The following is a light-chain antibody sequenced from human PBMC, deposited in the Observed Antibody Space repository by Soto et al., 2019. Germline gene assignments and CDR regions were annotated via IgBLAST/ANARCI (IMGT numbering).Light chain of an antibody. V-gene: IGLV2-14*01. CDR1: SSDVGGYDS. J-gene: IGLJ2*01. Sequence: QSVLTQPASVSGSPGQSITISCTGTSSDVGGYDSVSWYQQHPGKVPKLMLYEVSNRPSGVSNRFSGSKSGNTASLTISGLHIEDEADYYCSSSTSTSTLVFGGGTQLTVL. CDR2: EVS. CDR3: SSSTSTSTLV.